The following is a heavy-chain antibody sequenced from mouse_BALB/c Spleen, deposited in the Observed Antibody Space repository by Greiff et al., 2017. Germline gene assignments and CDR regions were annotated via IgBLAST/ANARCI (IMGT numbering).Heavy chain of an antibody. Sequence: VQLKQSGPELVKPGASVKISCKASGYTFTDYNMHWVKQSHGKSLEWIGYIYPYNGGTGYNQKFKSKATLTVDNSSSTAYMELRSLTSEDSAVYYCARVYYYGSSYAMDYWGQGTSVTVSS. CDR2: IYPYNGGT. V-gene: IGHV1S29*02. CDR1: GYTFTDYN. D-gene: IGHD1-1*01. J-gene: IGHJ4*01. CDR3: ARVYYYGSSYAMDY.